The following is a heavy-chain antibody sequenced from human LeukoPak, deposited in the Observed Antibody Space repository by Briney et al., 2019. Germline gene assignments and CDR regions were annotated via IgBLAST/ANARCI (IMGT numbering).Heavy chain of an antibody. CDR3: ARVDGYESRTPYYDILTGPDY. V-gene: IGHV3-23*01. J-gene: IGHJ4*02. D-gene: IGHD3-9*01. CDR2: ISGSGGST. Sequence: GGSLRLSCAASGFTFSSYAMSWVRQAPGKGLEWVSAISGSGGSTYYADSVKGRFTISRDNAKNSLYLQMNSLRAEDTAVYYCARVDGYESRTPYYDILTGPDYWGQGTLVTVSS. CDR1: GFTFSSYA.